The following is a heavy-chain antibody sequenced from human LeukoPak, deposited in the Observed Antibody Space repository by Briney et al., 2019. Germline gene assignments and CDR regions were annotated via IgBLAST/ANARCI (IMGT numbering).Heavy chain of an antibody. CDR1: GYTFTSYG. Sequence: RASVKVSCKASGYTFTSYGISWVRQAPGQGLEWTGWISAYNGNTNYAQKLQGRVTMTTDTSTSTAYMELRSLRSDDTAVYYCARGPGYYDILTGYYSTLDYWGQGTLVTVSS. D-gene: IGHD3-9*01. V-gene: IGHV1-18*01. CDR3: ARGPGYYDILTGYYSTLDY. J-gene: IGHJ4*02. CDR2: ISAYNGNT.